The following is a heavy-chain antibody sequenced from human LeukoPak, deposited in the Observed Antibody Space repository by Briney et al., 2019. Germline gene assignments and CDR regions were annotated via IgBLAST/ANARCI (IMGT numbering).Heavy chain of an antibody. J-gene: IGHJ4*02. D-gene: IGHD3-16*02. V-gene: IGHV4-38-2*02. CDR3: ARHLNYVWGSYRPFDY. Sequence: SETLSLTCTVSGYSISSGYYWGWIRQPPGKGLEWIGSIYHSGSTNYNPSLKSRVTISVDTSKNQFSLKLSSVTAADTAVYYCARHLNYVWGSYRPFDYWGQGTLVTVSS. CDR1: GYSISSGYY. CDR2: IYHSGST.